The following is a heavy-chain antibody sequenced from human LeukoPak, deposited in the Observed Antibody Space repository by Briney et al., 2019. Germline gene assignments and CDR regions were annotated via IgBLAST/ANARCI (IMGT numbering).Heavy chain of an antibody. CDR1: GFTFSSYS. D-gene: IGHD6-13*01. J-gene: IGHJ4*02. CDR2: ISSSSSYI. Sequence: GGSLRLSCAASGFTFSSYSMNWVRQAPGKGLEWVSSISSSSSYIYYADSVKGRFTISRDNTKNSLYLQMNSLRAEDTAVCYCARDPGGYSSSWYNIGPTFDYWGQGTLVTVSS. V-gene: IGHV3-21*01. CDR3: ARDPGGYSSSWYNIGPTFDY.